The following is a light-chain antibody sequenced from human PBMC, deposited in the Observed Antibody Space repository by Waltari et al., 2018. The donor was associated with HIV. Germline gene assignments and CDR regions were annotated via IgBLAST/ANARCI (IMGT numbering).Light chain of an antibody. V-gene: IGLV2-23*01. Sequence: QSALPQPASVSGSPGQSITISCTGTSSDVGCYNLVSWYQQHPGKAPKLMIYEGSKRPSGVSNRFSGSKSGNTASLTISGLQAEDEADYYCCSYAGSSTYVFGTGTKVTVL. CDR1: SSDVGCYNL. CDR2: EGS. J-gene: IGLJ1*01. CDR3: CSYAGSSTYV.